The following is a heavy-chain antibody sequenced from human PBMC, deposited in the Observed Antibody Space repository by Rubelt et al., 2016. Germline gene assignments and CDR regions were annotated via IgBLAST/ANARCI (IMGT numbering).Heavy chain of an antibody. V-gene: IGHV5-10-1*01. J-gene: IGHJ5*02. CDR2: IDPSDSYT. Sequence: EVQLVQSGAEVKKPGESLKISCKGSGYSFTSYWISWVRQMPGKGLEWMGRIDPSDSYTNYSPSFQGHVTIYAGKSIGTAYLRWSRLRASDTAMYDWARHAGDGGNSEDWFDPWGQGTLVTVSS. D-gene: IGHD4-23*01. CDR1: GYSFTSYW. CDR3: ARHAGDGGNSEDWFDP.